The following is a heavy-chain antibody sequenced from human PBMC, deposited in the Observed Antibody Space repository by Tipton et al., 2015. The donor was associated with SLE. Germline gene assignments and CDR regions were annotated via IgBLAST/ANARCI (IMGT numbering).Heavy chain of an antibody. CDR2: ISSSGSTI. CDR3: ARDPHDSSGYHDAFDI. CDR1: GFTFSSYE. D-gene: IGHD3-22*01. J-gene: IGHJ3*02. Sequence: SLRLSCAASGFTFSSYEMNWVRQAPGKGLEWVSYISSSGSTIYYADSVKGRFTISRDNAKNSLYLQMNSLRAEDTAVYYCARDPHDSSGYHDAFDIWGQGKMVTVSS. V-gene: IGHV3-48*03.